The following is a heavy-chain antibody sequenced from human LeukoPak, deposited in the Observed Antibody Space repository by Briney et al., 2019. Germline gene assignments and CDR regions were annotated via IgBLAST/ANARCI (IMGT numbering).Heavy chain of an antibody. D-gene: IGHD6-19*01. Sequence: GASVKVSCKTSGYTFTDYYMHWVRQAAGQGLEWMGLNNPSSGTTGYAQKFQGRVTMTRDASTSTVYMELSSLTSEDTAVYYCARDRGLLYGSSGCLDSWGQGTLVTVSS. V-gene: IGHV1-46*01. J-gene: IGHJ4*02. CDR1: GYTFTDYY. CDR3: ARDRGLLYGSSGCLDS. CDR2: NNPSSGTT.